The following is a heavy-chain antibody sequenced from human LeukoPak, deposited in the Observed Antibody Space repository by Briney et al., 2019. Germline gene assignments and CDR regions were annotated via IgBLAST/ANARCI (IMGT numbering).Heavy chain of an antibody. J-gene: IGHJ4*02. V-gene: IGHV1-18*01. CDR1: GYTFTSYG. D-gene: IGHD3-3*01. CDR2: ISAYNGNT. Sequence: ASVKVSCKASGYTFTSYGISWVRQAPGQGLEWMGWISAYNGNTNYAQKLQGRVTMTTDTSTSTAYMELRSLRSDDTAVYYCARAGLKSIFGGVIWDLDYWGQGTLVTVSS. CDR3: ARAGLKSIFGGVIWDLDY.